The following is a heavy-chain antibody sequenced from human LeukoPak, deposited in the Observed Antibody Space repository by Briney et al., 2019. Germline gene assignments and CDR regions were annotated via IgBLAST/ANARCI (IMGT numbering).Heavy chain of an antibody. CDR1: GFSFSLHN. V-gene: IGHV3-30*01. CDR2: ISYDGSNK. Sequence: GASLRLSCEASGFSFSLHNMHWVRQAPGKGLEWMAMISYDGSNKYYSDSVKGRFTISRDNSNNTLFLQMNSLRADDTAVYFCARRDSYYFYIDVWGKGTTVTVSS. D-gene: IGHD3-16*01. J-gene: IGHJ6*03. CDR3: ARRDSYYFYIDV.